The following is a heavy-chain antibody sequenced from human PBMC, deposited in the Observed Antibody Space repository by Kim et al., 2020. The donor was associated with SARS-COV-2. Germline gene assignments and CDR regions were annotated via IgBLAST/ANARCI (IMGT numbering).Heavy chain of an antibody. CDR3: ALDYRGGITIFGVDYYYGMDV. CDR2: TSYDGSNK. V-gene: IGHV3-30*03. J-gene: IGHJ6*02. D-gene: IGHD3-3*01. CDR1: GFTFSSYG. Sequence: GGSLRLSCAASGFTFSSYGMHWVRQAPGKGLEWVAVTSYDGSNKYYADSVKGRFTISRDNSKNTLYLQMNSLRAEDTAVYYCALDYRGGITIFGVDYYYGMDVWGQGTTVTVSS.